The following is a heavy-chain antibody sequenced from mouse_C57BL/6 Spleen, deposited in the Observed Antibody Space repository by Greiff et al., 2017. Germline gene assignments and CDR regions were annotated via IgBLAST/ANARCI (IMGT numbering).Heavy chain of an antibody. CDR2: ISYDGSN. J-gene: IGHJ3*01. CDR3: ASDWDDEAY. Sequence: EVQVVESGPGLVKPSPSLSLSCSVTGYSFTSCCYWNWIRQFPGNKLEWMGYISYDGSNNYNPSFKNRISITRDTSKNQFFLKLNSVTTEDTATYYCASDWDDEAYWGQGTPVTVSA. D-gene: IGHD2-3*01. V-gene: IGHV3-6*01. CDR1: GYSFTSCCY.